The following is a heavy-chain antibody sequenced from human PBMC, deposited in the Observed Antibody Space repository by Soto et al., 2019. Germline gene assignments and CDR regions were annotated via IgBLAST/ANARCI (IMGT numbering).Heavy chain of an antibody. J-gene: IGHJ4*02. CDR3: ARDMFGPVVAQ. Sequence: QLQLQESGPGLVRPSETLSLSCNVSDGSISTFYWSWIRQPAGKGLEWLGRIYPRGSTDYNPSLKRRVTMSADTSKNQFSLKLTSVTGADTALYFCARDMFGPVVAQWGQGMMVTVSS. CDR1: DGSISTFY. D-gene: IGHD3-10*02. V-gene: IGHV4-4*07. CDR2: IYPRGST.